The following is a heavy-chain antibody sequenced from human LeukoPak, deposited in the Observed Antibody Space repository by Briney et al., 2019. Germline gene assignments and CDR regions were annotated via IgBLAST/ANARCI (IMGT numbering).Heavy chain of an antibody. CDR2: ISSSRSYI. J-gene: IGHJ4*02. D-gene: IGHD3-3*01. CDR1: GFTFSSYS. V-gene: IGHV3-21*01. CDR3: ARDVHYDFWTGYYSTWPLGY. Sequence: GGSLRLSCAASGFTFSSYSMNWVRQAPGEGLEWVSSISSSRSYIYYADLVRGRFTVSRDNAKNSLYLQMNSLRAEDTAVYYCARDVHYDFWTGYYSTWPLGYWGQGTLVTVSS.